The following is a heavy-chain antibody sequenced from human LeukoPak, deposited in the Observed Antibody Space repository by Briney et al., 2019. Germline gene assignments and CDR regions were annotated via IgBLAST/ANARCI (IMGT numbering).Heavy chain of an antibody. D-gene: IGHD1-26*01. CDR1: GFTFSSFG. Sequence: GGSLRLSCAASGFTFSSFGMHWVRQAPGKGLEWVAFIQYDAGNRQYADSVKGRFTISRDNSKTTLYMQMNSLTAEDTAVYYCAKSFTGSYLDYFDYWGQGALVTVSS. J-gene: IGHJ4*02. CDR3: AKSFTGSYLDYFDY. V-gene: IGHV3-30*02. CDR2: IQYDAGNR.